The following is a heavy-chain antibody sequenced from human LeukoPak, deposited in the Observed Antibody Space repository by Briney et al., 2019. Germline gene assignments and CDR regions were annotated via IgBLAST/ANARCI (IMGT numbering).Heavy chain of an antibody. CDR1: GFTVSSNY. D-gene: IGHD3-22*01. CDR2: IYSGGST. J-gene: IGHJ4*02. Sequence: GGSLRLSCAASGFTVSSNYMSWLRQAPGKGLEWVSVIYSGGSTYYADSVKGRFTISRDNSKNTLYLQMNSLRAEDTAVYYCARVGDYYDSSGASDYWGQGTLVTVSS. CDR3: ARVGDYYDSSGASDY. V-gene: IGHV3-53*01.